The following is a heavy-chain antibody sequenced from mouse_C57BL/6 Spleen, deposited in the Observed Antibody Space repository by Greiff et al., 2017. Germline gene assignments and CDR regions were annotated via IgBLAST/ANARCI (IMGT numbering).Heavy chain of an antibody. J-gene: IGHJ2*01. CDR3: TGTTVLDY. Sequence: EVKLQESGAELVRPGASVKLSCTASGFNIKDDYMHWVKQRPEQGLEWIGWIDPENGDTEYASKFQGKATITADTSSNTAYLQLSSLTSEDTAVYYCTGTTVLDYWGQGTTLTVSS. CDR2: IDPENGDT. V-gene: IGHV14-4*01. D-gene: IGHD1-1*01. CDR1: GFNIKDDY.